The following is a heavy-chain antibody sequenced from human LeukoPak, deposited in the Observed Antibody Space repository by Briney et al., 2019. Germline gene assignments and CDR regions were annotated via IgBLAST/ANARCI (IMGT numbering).Heavy chain of an antibody. J-gene: IGHJ4*02. CDR1: GYTFTSYA. CDR2: INAGNGNT. Sequence: ASVKVSCKASGYTFTSYAMHWVRQAPGQRLEWMGWINAGNGNTEYSQKFQGRVTITRDTSASTAYMELSSLRSEDTAVYYCARDTVDYIAAAGNFDYWGQGTLVTVSS. D-gene: IGHD6-13*01. V-gene: IGHV1-3*01. CDR3: ARDTVDYIAAAGNFDY.